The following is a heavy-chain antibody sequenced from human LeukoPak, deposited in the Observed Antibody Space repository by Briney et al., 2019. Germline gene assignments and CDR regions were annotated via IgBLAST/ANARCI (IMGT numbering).Heavy chain of an antibody. CDR2: ISGSGGST. CDR1: GFTFSSYA. Sequence: GGSLRLSCAASGFTFSSYAMSWVRQAPGKGLEWVSAISGSGGSTYYADSVKGRFTISRDNSKNTLYLQKNSLRAEDTAVYYCAKDFIRTGSHLPKTYFDYWGQGTLVTVSS. CDR3: AKDFIRTGSHLPKTYFDY. J-gene: IGHJ4*02. D-gene: IGHD1-26*01. V-gene: IGHV3-23*01.